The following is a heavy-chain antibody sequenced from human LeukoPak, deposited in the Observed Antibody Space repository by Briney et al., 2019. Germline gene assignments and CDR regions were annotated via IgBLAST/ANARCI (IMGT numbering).Heavy chain of an antibody. CDR2: ISAYNGNT. CDR1: GYTFTSYG. Sequence: ASVKVSCKASGYTFTSYGISWVRQAPGQGLEWMGWISAYNGNTNYAQKLQGRVTMTTDTSTSTAYMELSSLRSEDTAVYYCARVPKGPYYFDYWGQGTLVTVSS. CDR3: ARVPKGPYYFDY. V-gene: IGHV1-18*01. J-gene: IGHJ4*02.